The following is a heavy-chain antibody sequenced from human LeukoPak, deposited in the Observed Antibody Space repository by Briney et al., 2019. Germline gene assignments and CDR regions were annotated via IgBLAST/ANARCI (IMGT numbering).Heavy chain of an antibody. CDR1: GGSFSGYY. J-gene: IGHJ4*02. D-gene: IGHD6-19*01. V-gene: IGHV4-34*01. CDR3: ARQWLTKGEFDY. CDR2: INHSGST. Sequence: PSETLSLTCAVYGGSFSGYYWSWIRQPPGKGLEWVGEINHSGSTNYNPSLKSRVTISVDTSKNQFSLKLSSVTAADTAVYYCARQWLTKGEFDYWGQGTLVTVSS.